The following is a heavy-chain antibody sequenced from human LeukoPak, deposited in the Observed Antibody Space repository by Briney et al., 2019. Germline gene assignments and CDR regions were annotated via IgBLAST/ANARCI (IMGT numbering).Heavy chain of an antibody. Sequence: SVRVCCKAAGGTFSSYAISWGRQAPGQGLEGMGGCVLICGTANYAHKYHGRVTITADESTSKAYMELRSLRTEDTTVYYCARDVNNSGSRRAASFYAFDIWGQGTMVTVSS. CDR2: CVLICGTA. CDR1: GGTFSSYA. V-gene: IGHV1-69*13. CDR3: ARDVNNSGSRRAASFYAFDI. D-gene: IGHD1-26*01. J-gene: IGHJ3*02.